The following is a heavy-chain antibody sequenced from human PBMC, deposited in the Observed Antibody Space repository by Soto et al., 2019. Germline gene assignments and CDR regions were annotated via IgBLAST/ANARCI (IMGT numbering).Heavy chain of an antibody. D-gene: IGHD3-10*01. V-gene: IGHV3-9*01. CDR3: ANLPLYGSGFDC. CDR2: ISWNGASI. J-gene: IGHJ4*02. Sequence: EVQLVESGGGLVQPGRSLRLFCAASGFTFDDYAIHWVRQATGRGLEWVAGISWNGASIGYADSVKGRFTISRDNAKNSLHLQMNSLRSEDTALYYCANLPLYGSGFDCWGQGTLVTVSS. CDR1: GFTFDDYA.